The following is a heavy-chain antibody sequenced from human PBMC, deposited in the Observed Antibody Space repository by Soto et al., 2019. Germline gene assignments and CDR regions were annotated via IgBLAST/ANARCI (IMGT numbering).Heavy chain of an antibody. Sequence: ASGKVSGEASAYTFTNRYMHCVRHAPGQGLEWMRVIHYSGATPTYAQKFQGRATINPDTSKHQFSLQLISVTPEYTAVNYCARDQYSSSFCWFDHWGQGTLVTVSS. CDR1: AYTFTNRY. J-gene: IGHJ5*02. V-gene: IGHV1-46*01. D-gene: IGHD6-13*01. CDR3: ARDQYSSSFCWFDH. CDR2: IHYSGATP.